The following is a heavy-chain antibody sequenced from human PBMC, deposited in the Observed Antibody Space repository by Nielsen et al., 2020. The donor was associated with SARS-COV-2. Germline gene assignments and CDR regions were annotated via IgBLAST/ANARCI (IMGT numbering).Heavy chain of an antibody. CDR2: INSDGSST. D-gene: IGHD3-3*01. Sequence: SLKISCAASGFTFSIYSMNWVRQAPGKGLVWVSRINSDGSSTSYADSVKGRFTISRDNAKNTLYLQMNSLRAEDTAVYYCARDYDFWSGYPDYFDYWGQGTLVTVSS. V-gene: IGHV3-74*01. CDR3: ARDYDFWSGYPDYFDY. CDR1: GFTFSIYS. J-gene: IGHJ4*02.